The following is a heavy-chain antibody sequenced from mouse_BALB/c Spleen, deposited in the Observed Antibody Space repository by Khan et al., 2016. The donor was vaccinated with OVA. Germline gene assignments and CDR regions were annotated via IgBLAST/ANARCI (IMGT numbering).Heavy chain of an antibody. CDR1: GFSLTTYG. Sequence: QVQLKQSGPGLVQPSQSLSITCTASGFSLTTYGVHWVRQTPGKGLEWLGVIWSGGTTDYSAAFISRLSITKDNSKSQVFFKMNSLQANDAAIYYCARNYDYAEGLAYWGQGTLVTVSA. J-gene: IGHJ3*01. V-gene: IGHV2-2*02. CDR2: IWSGGTT. CDR3: ARNYDYAEGLAY. D-gene: IGHD2-4*01.